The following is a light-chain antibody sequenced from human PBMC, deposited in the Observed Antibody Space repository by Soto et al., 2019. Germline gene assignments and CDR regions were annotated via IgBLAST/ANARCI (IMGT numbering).Light chain of an antibody. CDR3: QQGYSAPWT. CDR2: AAS. CDR1: QSISTY. J-gene: IGKJ1*01. Sequence: DIQMTQSPSSLSASLGDRVTITCRASQSISTYLHWYQQTPGKPPELLIYAASNLQSGVPSRFSGGGSGTDFTPTISSLQPEDFATYYWQQGYSAPWTFGQGTKVEIK. V-gene: IGKV1-39*01.